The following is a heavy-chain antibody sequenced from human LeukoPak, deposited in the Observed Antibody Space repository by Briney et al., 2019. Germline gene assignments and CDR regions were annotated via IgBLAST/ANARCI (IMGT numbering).Heavy chain of an antibody. V-gene: IGHV4-4*02. Sequence: SGTLSLTCAVSGGSISSSNWWSWVRQPPGKGLEWIGEIYHSGSTNYNPSLKSRVTISVDKSKNQFSLKLSSVTAADTAVYYCARKSDSITMIWYRRGYAFDIWGQGTMVTVSS. D-gene: IGHD3-22*01. CDR3: ARKSDSITMIWYRRGYAFDI. J-gene: IGHJ3*02. CDR2: IYHSGST. CDR1: GGSISSSNW.